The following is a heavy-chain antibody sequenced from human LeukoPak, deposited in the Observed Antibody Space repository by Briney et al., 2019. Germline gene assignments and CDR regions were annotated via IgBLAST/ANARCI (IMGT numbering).Heavy chain of an antibody. D-gene: IGHD2-15*01. Sequence: GSLRLSCAASGFTFSSYWMSWIRQPPGKGLEWIGYIYYSGSTNYNPSLKSRVTISVDTSKNQFSLNLSSVTAADTAVYYCARGYCSGGSCYSPPQYYYYYMDVWGKGTTVTVSS. J-gene: IGHJ6*03. CDR3: ARGYCSGGSCYSPPQYYYYYMDV. CDR1: GFTFSSYW. V-gene: IGHV4-59*01. CDR2: IYYSGST.